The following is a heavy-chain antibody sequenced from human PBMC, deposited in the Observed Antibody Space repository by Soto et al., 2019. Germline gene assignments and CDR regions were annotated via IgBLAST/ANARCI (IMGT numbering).Heavy chain of an antibody. CDR2: FDPEDGET. J-gene: IGHJ3*02. Sequence: GASVKVSCKVSGYTLTELSMHWVRQAPGKGLEWMGGFDPEDGETIYAQKFQGRVTMTEDTSTDTAYMELSSLRSEDTAVYYCATWALKIMPPAFDIWGQGTMVTVSS. CDR1: GYTLTELS. CDR3: ATWALKIMPPAFDI. V-gene: IGHV1-24*01. D-gene: IGHD2-2*01.